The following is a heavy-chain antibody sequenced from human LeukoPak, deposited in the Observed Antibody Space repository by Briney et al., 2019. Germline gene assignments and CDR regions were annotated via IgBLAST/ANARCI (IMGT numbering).Heavy chain of an antibody. J-gene: IGHJ4*02. D-gene: IGHD2-2*01. Sequence: PSETLSLTCAVYGGSFSGYYWSWIRQPPGKGLEWIGEINHSGSTNYNPSLKSRVTISVDMSKNQFSLKLSSVTAADTAVYYCARHYCSSTSCLYYFDYWGQGTLVTVSS. V-gene: IGHV4-34*01. CDR3: ARHYCSSTSCLYYFDY. CDR2: INHSGST. CDR1: GGSFSGYY.